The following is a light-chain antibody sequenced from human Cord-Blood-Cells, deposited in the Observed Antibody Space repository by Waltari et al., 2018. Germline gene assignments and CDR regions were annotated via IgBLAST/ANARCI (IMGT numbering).Light chain of an antibody. CDR2: DVS. CDR3: CSDAGSYTVV. CDR1: SSVDGGFHY. Sequence: QSALTQPRSVSGSPGQSVTISCTGTSSVDGGFHYVSWYPQHPGKAPKLMIYDVSKRPSGVPDRFSGSKSGNTASLTISGLQAEDEADYYCCSDAGSYTVVFGGGTKLTVL. J-gene: IGLJ2*01. V-gene: IGLV2-11*01.